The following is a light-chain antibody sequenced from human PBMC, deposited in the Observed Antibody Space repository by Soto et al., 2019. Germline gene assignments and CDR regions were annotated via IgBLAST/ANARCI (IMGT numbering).Light chain of an antibody. V-gene: IGKV1-39*01. CDR3: QQSYTAPWT. CDR1: QRISNY. J-gene: IGKJ1*01. Sequence: DIQMTQSPSSLSASVGDRVTITCRASQRISNYLNWYQQKPGKAPKLLIYAASTLQSGVPSRFSGSGSETDFTLTISSLQPEDFATDYCQQSYTAPWTFGQGTKVPIK. CDR2: AAS.